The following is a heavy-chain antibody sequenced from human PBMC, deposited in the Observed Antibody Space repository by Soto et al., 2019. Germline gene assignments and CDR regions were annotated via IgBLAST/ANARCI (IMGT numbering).Heavy chain of an antibody. Sequence: SETLSLTCAVSGGSISSTNWWSWVRQPPGKGLEWVGEIYHSGSTNYNPSLKSRVAISVDTSKNKFSLKLTSVTAADTAVYYCAPSALYFYGGIDYWGPGTLVTVSS. CDR2: IYHSGST. J-gene: IGHJ4*02. CDR3: APSALYFYGGIDY. D-gene: IGHD4-17*01. CDR1: GGSISSTNW. V-gene: IGHV4-4*02.